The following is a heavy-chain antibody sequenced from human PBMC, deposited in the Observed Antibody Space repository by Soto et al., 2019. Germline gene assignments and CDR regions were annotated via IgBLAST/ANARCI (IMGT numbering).Heavy chain of an antibody. V-gene: IGHV3-7*03. J-gene: IGHJ6*02. CDR1: GFTFSSCW. D-gene: IGHD4-17*01. Sequence: GGSLRLSCAASGFTFSSCWMSWVRQAPGKGLEWVSNIKQDGSEKYYVYSVKVRFTISIDNSNNSLYLQMNSLRAEDTAVYYCARDNDYGDYGEGSYYYGMDXWGQGTTVTVS. CDR3: ARDNDYGDYGEGSYYYGMDX. CDR2: IKQDGSEK.